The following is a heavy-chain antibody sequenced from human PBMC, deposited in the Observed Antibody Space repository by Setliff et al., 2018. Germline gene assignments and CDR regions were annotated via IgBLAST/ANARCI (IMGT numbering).Heavy chain of an antibody. V-gene: IGHV3-53*01. CDR3: AKEYYSDSSGYYRGPAAFDI. D-gene: IGHD3-22*01. Sequence: PGGSLRLSCAASGFAVSSSYMTWVRQAPGKGLEWVSVIYTGGSTYYADSVKGRFTISRDNSKNTLYLQMNSLRAEDTALYYCAKEYYSDSSGYYRGPAAFDIRGQGTVVTVSS. CDR1: GFAVSSSY. J-gene: IGHJ3*02. CDR2: IYTGGST.